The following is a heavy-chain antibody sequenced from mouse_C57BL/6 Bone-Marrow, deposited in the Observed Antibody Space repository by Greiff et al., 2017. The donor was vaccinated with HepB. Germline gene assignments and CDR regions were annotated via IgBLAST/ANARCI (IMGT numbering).Heavy chain of an antibody. CDR2: ISNGGGST. Sequence: EVQGVESGGGLVQPGGSLKLSCAASGFTFSDYYMYWVRQTPEKRLEWVAYISNGGGSTYYPDTVKGRFTISRDNAKNTLYLQMSRLKSEDTAMYYCARHGDGSRPYYAMDYWGQGTSVTVSS. D-gene: IGHD1-1*01. CDR3: ARHGDGSRPYYAMDY. CDR1: GFTFSDYY. J-gene: IGHJ4*01. V-gene: IGHV5-12*01.